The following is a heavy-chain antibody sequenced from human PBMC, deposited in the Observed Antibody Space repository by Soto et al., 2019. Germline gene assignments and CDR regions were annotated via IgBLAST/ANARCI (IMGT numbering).Heavy chain of an antibody. CDR3: ARDSGSYLRQPKGSRNYYYGMDV. D-gene: IGHD1-26*01. CDR2: ISYDGSNK. V-gene: IGHV3-30-3*01. J-gene: IGHJ6*02. CDR1: GFTFSSYA. Sequence: GGSLRLSCAASGFTFSSYAMHWVRQAPGKGLEWVAVISYDGSNKYYADSVKGRFTISRDNSKNTLYLQMNSLRAEDTAVYYCARDSGSYLRQPKGSRNYYYGMDVWGQGTTVTVSS.